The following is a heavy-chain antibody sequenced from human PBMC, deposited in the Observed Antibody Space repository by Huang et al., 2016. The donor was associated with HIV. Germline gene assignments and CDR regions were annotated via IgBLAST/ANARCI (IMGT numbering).Heavy chain of an antibody. D-gene: IGHD3-22*01. CDR2: IYYSGSP. J-gene: IGHJ4*02. CDR3: ARRQGSGYYFYFDY. V-gene: IGHV4-39*01. CDR1: GGSIKSRNYY. Sequence: QLQLQESGPGLVKPSDTLSLNCTISGGSIKSRNYYWGWVRQGPGKGLEWIGDIYYSGSPYYDPSLRSRVSLSVDTSKNQVTLKVNAVIAADTAVYYCARRQGSGYYFYFDYWGRGIPVTVSA.